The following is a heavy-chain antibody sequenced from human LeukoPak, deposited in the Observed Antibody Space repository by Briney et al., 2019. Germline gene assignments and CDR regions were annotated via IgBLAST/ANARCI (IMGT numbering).Heavy chain of an antibody. Sequence: GGSLRLSCAASGFTFSSYWMTWARQAPGKGLEWVANIKHNGDELNYVDSVEDRFTISRDNAKNSLYLHMTGLRAEDTAVYYCARELRTLDSWGQGTLVTVSS. CDR2: IKHNGDEL. D-gene: IGHD3-16*01. CDR1: GFTFSSYW. J-gene: IGHJ4*02. V-gene: IGHV3-7*03. CDR3: ARELRTLDS.